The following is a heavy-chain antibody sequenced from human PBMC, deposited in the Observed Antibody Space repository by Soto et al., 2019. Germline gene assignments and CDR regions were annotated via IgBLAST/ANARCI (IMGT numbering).Heavy chain of an antibody. CDR3: ATVATNSYNWLDP. Sequence: GGSLRLSCAASGFTFSTFWMHWVRQAPGKGLVWVSRINSDGSKTTYAASVKGRFTISRDNAKNTGYLQMDSLRAEDTAVYYCATVATNSYNWLDPWGQGTLVTVSS. J-gene: IGHJ5*02. CDR1: GFTFSTFW. D-gene: IGHD5-12*01. V-gene: IGHV3-74*01. CDR2: INSDGSKT.